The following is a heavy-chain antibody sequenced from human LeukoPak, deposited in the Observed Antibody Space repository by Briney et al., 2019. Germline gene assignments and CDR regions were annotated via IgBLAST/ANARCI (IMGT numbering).Heavy chain of an antibody. CDR3: ARAGGGRPFDP. V-gene: IGHV4-59*01. J-gene: IGHJ5*02. D-gene: IGHD6-6*01. CDR1: DGSISGYY. CDR2: IYYSGSP. Sequence: PSETLSLTCTVSDGSISGYYWSWLRQPPGKGLEYIGNIYYSGSPNYNPSLKSRVTISVDTSKNQFSLRLSSVTAADTAIYYCARAGGGRPFDPWGQGTLVTVSS.